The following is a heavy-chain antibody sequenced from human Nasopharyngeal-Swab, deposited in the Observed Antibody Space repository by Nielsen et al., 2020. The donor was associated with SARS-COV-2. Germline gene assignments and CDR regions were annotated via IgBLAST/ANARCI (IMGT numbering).Heavy chain of an antibody. CDR3: ARGAVMSDSSEYYYYYYGMDA. V-gene: IGHV3-74*01. D-gene: IGHD3-22*01. CDR2: INSDGSST. CDR1: GFTFSSYW. Sequence: GGSLRLSCAASGFTFSSYWMHWVRQAPGKGLVWVSRINSDGSSTSYADSVKGRFTISRDNAKNTLYLQMNSLRAEDTAVYYCARGAVMSDSSEYYYYYYGMDAWGQGTTVTVSS. J-gene: IGHJ6*02.